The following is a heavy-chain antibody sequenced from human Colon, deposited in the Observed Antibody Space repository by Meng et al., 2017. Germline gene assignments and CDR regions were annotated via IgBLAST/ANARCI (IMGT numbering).Heavy chain of an antibody. CDR3: ARGGSYYGDY. V-gene: IGHV3-7*01. D-gene: IGHD1-26*01. CDR2: IKPDGSER. J-gene: IGHJ4*02. Sequence: GESLKISCVASGFTFSTYWMSWVRLAPGKWLEWVATIKPDGSERYYVDSVKGRLTMSRDNAKNSLYLQMNSLRAEDTAVYYCARGGSYYGDYWGQGTLVTVSS. CDR1: GFTFSTYW.